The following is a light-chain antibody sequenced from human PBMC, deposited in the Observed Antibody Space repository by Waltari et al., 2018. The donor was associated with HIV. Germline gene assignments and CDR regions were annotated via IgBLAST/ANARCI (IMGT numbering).Light chain of an antibody. CDR3: QQYGRSPPT. V-gene: IGKV3-20*01. J-gene: IGKJ4*02. Sequence: EIVLTQSPGTLSLSPGERATLSCRASPSVSSSYLAWYQQKPGQAPRLLIYGASSRATGSPDRLSGSGSGTDFNLTISRLEPEDFAVYYCQQYGRSPPTFGGGTKVEIK. CDR1: PSVSSSY. CDR2: GAS.